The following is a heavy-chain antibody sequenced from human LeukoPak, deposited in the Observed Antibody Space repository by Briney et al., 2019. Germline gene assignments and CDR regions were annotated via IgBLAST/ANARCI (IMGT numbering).Heavy chain of an antibody. V-gene: IGHV4-59*01. J-gene: IGHJ4*02. CDR2: IYYSGST. Sequence: SETLSLTCTVSGGSISSYYWSWIRQPPGKGLEWIGYIYYSGSTNYNPSLKSRVTISVDTSKNQFSLKLGSVTAADTAVYYCARGPIAAAGTDYFDYWGQGTLVTVSS. CDR3: ARGPIAAAGTDYFDY. CDR1: GGSISSYY. D-gene: IGHD6-13*01.